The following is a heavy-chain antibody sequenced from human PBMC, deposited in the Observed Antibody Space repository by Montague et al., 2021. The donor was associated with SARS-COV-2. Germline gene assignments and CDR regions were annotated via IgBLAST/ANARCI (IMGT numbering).Heavy chain of an antibody. Sequence: SETLSLTCAVYGGSFIGYYWCWIRQPPGKGLEWIWDINHSGSTNYNPSLKSRVSITVDTSKNQFSLKLRSVTAADTAVYYCARAIVDVTMIIVVMSGVEHYFDFWGQGTLVTVSS. V-gene: IGHV4-34*01. D-gene: IGHD3-22*01. J-gene: IGHJ4*02. CDR1: GGSFIGYY. CDR2: INHSGST. CDR3: ARAIVDVTMIIVVMSGVEHYFDF.